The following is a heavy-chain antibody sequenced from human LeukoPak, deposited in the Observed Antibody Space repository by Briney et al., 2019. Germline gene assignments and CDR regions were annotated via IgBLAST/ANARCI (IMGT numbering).Heavy chain of an antibody. CDR2: ISRSGGST. CDR1: GFTFSNYN. V-gene: IGHV3-21*01. D-gene: IGHD5-24*01. CDR3: VRGDKRDY. Sequence: GGSLRLSCVGFGFTFSNYNLNWVRQAPGKGLEWVSPISRSGGSTYYAESVKGRLTISRDNAESSVYLQVNSLRVEDTAVYYCVRGDKRDYWGQGTLVTVSS. J-gene: IGHJ4*02.